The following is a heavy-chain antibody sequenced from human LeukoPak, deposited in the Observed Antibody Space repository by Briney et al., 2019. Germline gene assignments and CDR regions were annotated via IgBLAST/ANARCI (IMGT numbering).Heavy chain of an antibody. V-gene: IGHV4-39*07. CDR3: ARGNSLLRPRSSGWGGAFGI. D-gene: IGHD6-19*01. CDR2: KFYSGGT. CDR1: SGSITSNSYY. Sequence: SETLSLTCTVSSGSITSNSYYWVWIRQPPGMGLEWIGSKFYSGGTYYNPSPKSRVTLSVDASKNQFSLKLSSVTAADTAVYYCARGNSLLRPRSSGWGGAFGIWGQGTLVTVSS. J-gene: IGHJ3*02.